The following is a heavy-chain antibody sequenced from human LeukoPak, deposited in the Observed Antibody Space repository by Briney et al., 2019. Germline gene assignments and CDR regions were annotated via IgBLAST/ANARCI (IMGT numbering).Heavy chain of an antibody. CDR2: INHSGST. Sequence: SETLSLTCAVYGGSFSGYYWSWIRQPPGKGLEWIGEINHSGSTNYNPSLKSRVTISVGTSKNQFSLKLSSVTAADTAVYYCARSIWFGELSYYFDYWGQGTLVTVSS. J-gene: IGHJ4*02. D-gene: IGHD3-10*01. CDR1: GGSFSGYY. CDR3: ARSIWFGELSYYFDY. V-gene: IGHV4-34*01.